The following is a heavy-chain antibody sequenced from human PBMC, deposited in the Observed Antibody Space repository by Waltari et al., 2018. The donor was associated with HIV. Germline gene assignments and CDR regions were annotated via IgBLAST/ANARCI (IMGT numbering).Heavy chain of an antibody. Sequence: QVRLVQSGAEVKKPGASVKVSCKASEYTFPRYDINWVRQAAGQGLEWMGWMNPTSGNTGYPQKFQGRLTMTRNTSINTAYMELSSLRFDDTAVYYCARVYDISGHNPLGYWGQGTLVTVSS. CDR1: EYTFPRYD. J-gene: IGHJ4*02. V-gene: IGHV1-8*01. CDR2: MNPTSGNT. D-gene: IGHD2-8*01. CDR3: ARVYDISGHNPLGY.